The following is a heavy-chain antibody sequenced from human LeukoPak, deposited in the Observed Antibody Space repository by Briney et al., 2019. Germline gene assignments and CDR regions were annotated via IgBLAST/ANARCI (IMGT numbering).Heavy chain of an antibody. CDR3: ARRELLGYSYGLRTFNI. CDR1: GFTVSSNY. J-gene: IGHJ3*02. V-gene: IGHV3-66*04. Sequence: GGSLRLSCAASGFTVSSNYMSWVRQAPGKGLEWVSVIYSGGSYNDCTINYGDSVKGRFTISRDNSKTTLYLQMNSLRAEDTAVYYCARRELLGYSYGLRTFNIWGQGTTVTVSS. D-gene: IGHD5-18*01. CDR2: IYSGGSYNDCTI.